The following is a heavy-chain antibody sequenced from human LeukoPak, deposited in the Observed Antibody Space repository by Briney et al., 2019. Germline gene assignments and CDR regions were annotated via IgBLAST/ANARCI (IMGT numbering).Heavy chain of an antibody. D-gene: IGHD3-22*01. V-gene: IGHV3-21*01. J-gene: IGHJ5*02. CDR2: ISSSSSYI. CDR3: ARGYGSSGYYWFDP. Sequence: TGGSLRLSCAASGFTFSSYSMNWVRQAPGKGLEWVSSISSSSSYIYYADSVKGRFTISRDNAKNSLYLQMNSLRAEDTAVYYCARGYGSSGYYWFDPWGQGTLVTVSS. CDR1: GFTFSSYS.